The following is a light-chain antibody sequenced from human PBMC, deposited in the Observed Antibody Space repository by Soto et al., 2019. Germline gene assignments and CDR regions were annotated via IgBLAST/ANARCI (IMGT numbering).Light chain of an antibody. CDR2: GAS. CDR1: QSVSVN. Sequence: EIVITLSPSTLSVSTGERATLSCRASQSVSVNLAWYQQKPGQPPRLLIYGASTRATGIPARFSGSGSGTEFTLTINSLQSEDFAVYYCQQDNNWPPLTFGGGTKVDIK. J-gene: IGKJ4*01. CDR3: QQDNNWPPLT. V-gene: IGKV3-15*01.